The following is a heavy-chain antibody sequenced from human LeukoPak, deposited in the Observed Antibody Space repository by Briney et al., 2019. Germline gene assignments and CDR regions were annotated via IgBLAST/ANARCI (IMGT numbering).Heavy chain of an antibody. Sequence: ASQTLSLTCAISGDTVSSNSAAWNWIRQSPSRGLGWLGRTYYRSKWYNDFAVSVKSRVTINPDTSKNHFSLQLNSVTPEDTAVYYCARRNFGSASSYDYWGQGTLVTVSS. CDR1: GDTVSSNSAA. CDR3: ARRNFGSASSYDY. D-gene: IGHD3-10*01. J-gene: IGHJ4*02. V-gene: IGHV6-1*01. CDR2: TYYRSKWYN.